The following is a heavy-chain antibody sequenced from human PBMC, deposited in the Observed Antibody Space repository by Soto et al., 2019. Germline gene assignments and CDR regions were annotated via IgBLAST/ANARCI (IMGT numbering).Heavy chain of an antibody. Sequence: PSETLSLTCPVSGGSISRGDYYWGWIREPPGKGLEWIGYIYYSGSTYYNPSLKSRVTISVDTSKKQFSLKLSSVTAADTAVYYCARAKKSDDFWSGYPRLGFDPWGQGTLVTVSS. CDR2: IYYSGST. CDR3: ARAKKSDDFWSGYPRLGFDP. D-gene: IGHD3-3*01. V-gene: IGHV4-30-4*01. CDR1: GGSISRGDYY. J-gene: IGHJ5*02.